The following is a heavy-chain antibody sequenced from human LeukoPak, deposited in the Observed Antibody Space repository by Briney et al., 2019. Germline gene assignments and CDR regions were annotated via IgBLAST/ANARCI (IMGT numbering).Heavy chain of an antibody. V-gene: IGHV3-21*04. CDR2: ISSSSSYI. J-gene: IGHJ3*02. CDR1: GFTFSSYS. D-gene: IGHD3-22*01. CDR3: AKSWNYYDSSGDDALDI. Sequence: GGSLRLSCAASGFTFSSYSMNWVRQAPGKGLEWVSSISSSSSYIYYADSVKGRFTISRDNSKNTLYLQMNSLRVEDTAVYYCAKSWNYYDSSGDDALDIWGQGTMVTVSS.